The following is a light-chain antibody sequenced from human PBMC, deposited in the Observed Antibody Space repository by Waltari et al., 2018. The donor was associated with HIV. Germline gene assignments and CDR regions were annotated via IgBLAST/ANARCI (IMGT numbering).Light chain of an antibody. CDR3: SSYAGINPVI. J-gene: IGLJ2*01. CDR1: SREVGRYDY. V-gene: IGLV2-8*01. CDR2: EVN. Sequence: QSALTQPPSASGSLGQSVTISCPGSSREVGRYDYVSWYQQHPGKAPKLLIFEVNKRPSGVPDRFSGSKSGNTASLTVSGLQAEDEAEYSCSSYAGINPVIFGGGTTLTVL.